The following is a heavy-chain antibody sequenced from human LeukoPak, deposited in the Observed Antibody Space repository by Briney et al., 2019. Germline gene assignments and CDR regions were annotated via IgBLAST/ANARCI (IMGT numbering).Heavy chain of an antibody. Sequence: GASVKVSCKASGYTFTGYYMHWVRQAPGQGLEWMGWINPNSGGTNYAQKFQGRVTMTRDTSISTAYMELSRLRSDDTAVYYCARDFPGLSYGMDVWGQGTTVTVSS. CDR1: GYTFTGYY. CDR3: ARDFPGLSYGMDV. V-gene: IGHV1-2*02. J-gene: IGHJ6*02. CDR2: INPNSGGT.